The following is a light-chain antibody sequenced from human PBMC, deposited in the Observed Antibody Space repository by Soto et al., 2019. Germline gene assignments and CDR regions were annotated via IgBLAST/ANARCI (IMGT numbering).Light chain of an antibody. CDR1: SSNIENNY. Sequence: QSVLTQPPSVSAAPGQKVTISCSGSSSNIENNYVSWYQQLPGTAPKLLIYDNDKRPSGIRDRFSGSKSGTSATLGITGLQTGDEADYYCGTWDSSLSGVVFGGGTKLTVL. V-gene: IGLV1-51*01. CDR3: GTWDSSLSGVV. CDR2: DND. J-gene: IGLJ2*01.